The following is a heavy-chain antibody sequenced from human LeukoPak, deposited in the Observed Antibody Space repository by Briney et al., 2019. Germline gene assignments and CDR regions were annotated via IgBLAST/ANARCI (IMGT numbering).Heavy chain of an antibody. CDR1: GHTFTGYY. V-gene: IGHV1-2*02. Sequence: ASVKVSCKASGHTFTGYYMHWVRQAPGQGLEWMGWINPNSGGTNYAQKFQGRVTMTRDTSISTAYMELSRLRSDDTAVYYCAVYCSGGSCYSKNYFDYWGQGTLVTVSS. J-gene: IGHJ4*02. CDR3: AVYCSGGSCYSKNYFDY. D-gene: IGHD2-15*01. CDR2: INPNSGGT.